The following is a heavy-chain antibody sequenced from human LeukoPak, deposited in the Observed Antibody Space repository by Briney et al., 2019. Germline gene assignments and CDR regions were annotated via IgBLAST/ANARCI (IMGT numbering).Heavy chain of an antibody. CDR2: IYPGDSDT. CDR3: ARRVTVTDDAFDI. CDR1: GYSFTSYW. Sequence: GESLKISSKGSGYSFTSYWIGWVRQMPGKCLEWMGIIYPGDSDTRYSPSFQGQVTISADKSISTAYLQWSSLKASDTAMYYCARRVTVTDDAFDIWGQGTMVTVSS. J-gene: IGHJ3*02. V-gene: IGHV5-51*01. D-gene: IGHD2-21*02.